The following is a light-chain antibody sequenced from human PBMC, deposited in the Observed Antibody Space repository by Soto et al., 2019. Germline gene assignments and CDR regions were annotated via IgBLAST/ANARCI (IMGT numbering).Light chain of an antibody. CDR3: QQYDSSPYT. CDR1: QSVSSSY. J-gene: IGKJ2*01. CDR2: GAS. V-gene: IGKV3-20*01. Sequence: EIVLTQSPGTLSLSPGERATLSCRASQSVSSSYLAWYQQKPGQAPRLLIYGASSRATGIPARVSGSGSGTDFTLTITRLEPEDFAAYYCQQYDSSPYTFGQGTKLEIK.